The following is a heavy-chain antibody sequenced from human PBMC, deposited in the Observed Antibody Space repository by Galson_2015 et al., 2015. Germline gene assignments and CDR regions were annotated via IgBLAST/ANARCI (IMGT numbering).Heavy chain of an antibody. CDR1: GFTFSSYA. V-gene: IGHV3-23*01. Sequence: SLRLSCAASGFTFSSYAMSWVRQAPGKGLEWVSAISGSGGSTYYADSVKGRFTISRDNSKNTLYLQMNSLRAEDTAVYYCAKGALLLWFGELFYFDYWGQGTLVTVSS. D-gene: IGHD3-10*01. J-gene: IGHJ4*02. CDR2: ISGSGGST. CDR3: AKGALLLWFGELFYFDY.